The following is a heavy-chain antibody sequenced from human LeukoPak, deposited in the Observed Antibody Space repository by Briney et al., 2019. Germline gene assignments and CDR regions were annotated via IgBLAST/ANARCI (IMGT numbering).Heavy chain of an antibody. CDR3: AKDGGYYGSGSLYYYYGMDV. CDR1: GFTFDDYA. J-gene: IGHJ6*02. CDR2: ISGDGGST. Sequence: GGSLRLSCAASGFTFDDYAMHWVRQAPGKGLEWVSLISGDGGSTYYADSVKGRFTISRGNTKNSLYLQMNSLRTEDTALYYCAKDGGYYGSGSLYYYYGMDVWGQGTTVTVSS. D-gene: IGHD3-10*01. V-gene: IGHV3-43*02.